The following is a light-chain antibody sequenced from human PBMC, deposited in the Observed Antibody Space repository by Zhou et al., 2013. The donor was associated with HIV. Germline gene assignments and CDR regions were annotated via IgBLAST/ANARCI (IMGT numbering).Light chain of an antibody. V-gene: IGKV1-12*01. CDR1: QGIANW. CDR2: SAS. Sequence: DIQMTQSPSSLSASVGARVTITCRASQGIANWVAWYQLKPGKAPKLLISSASTLQTGVPSRFRGSGSGTHFTLTINSLQPDDFATYYCQQANSFPFTFGPGTRVDMK. J-gene: IGKJ3*01. CDR3: QQANSFPFT.